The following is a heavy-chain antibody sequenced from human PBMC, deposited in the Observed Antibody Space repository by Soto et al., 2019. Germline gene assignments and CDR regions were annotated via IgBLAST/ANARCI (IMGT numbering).Heavy chain of an antibody. Sequence: ASVKVSCKASGGTFSSYAISWVRQAPGQGLEWMGGIIPIFGTANYAQKFQGRVTITADKSTSTAYMELSSLRSEDTAVYYCARAGYCSSTSCHINYGMDVWGQGTTVTVSS. CDR3: ARAGYCSSTSCHINYGMDV. CDR1: GGTFSSYA. D-gene: IGHD2-2*03. V-gene: IGHV1-69*06. CDR2: IIPIFGTA. J-gene: IGHJ6*02.